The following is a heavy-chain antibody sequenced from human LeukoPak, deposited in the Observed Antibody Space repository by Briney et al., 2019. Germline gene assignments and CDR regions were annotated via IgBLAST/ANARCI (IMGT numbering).Heavy chain of an antibody. J-gene: IGHJ6*03. CDR3: ARVGYGDYYYMDV. CDR2: INPNSGGT. CDR1: GYTFTGYY. D-gene: IGHD4-17*01. Sequence: ASVKVSCKASGYTFTGYYMHWVRQAPGQGLEGMGWINPNSGGTNYAQKFQGRVTMTRDTSISTAYMELSRLRSDDTAVYYCARVGYGDYYYMDVWGKGTTVTVSS. V-gene: IGHV1-2*02.